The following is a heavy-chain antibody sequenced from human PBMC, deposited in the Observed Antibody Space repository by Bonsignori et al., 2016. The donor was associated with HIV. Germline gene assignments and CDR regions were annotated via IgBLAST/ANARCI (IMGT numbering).Heavy chain of an antibody. J-gene: IGHJ4*02. CDR2: IYSGGST. CDR3: ARDLIGGARDDY. V-gene: IGHV3-53*01. CDR1: GFTVSSNY. Sequence: GESLKISCAASGFTVSSNYMSWVRQAPGKGLEWVSVIYSGGSTYYADSVKGRFTISRDNSKNTLYLQMNSLRAEDTAVYYCARDLIGGARDDYWGQGTLVTVSS. D-gene: IGHD6-6*01.